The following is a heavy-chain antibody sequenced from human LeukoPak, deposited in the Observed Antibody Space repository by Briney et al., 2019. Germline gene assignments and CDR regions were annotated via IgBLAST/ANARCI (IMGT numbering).Heavy chain of an antibody. D-gene: IGHD2/OR15-2a*01. CDR2: INHSGST. V-gene: IGHV4-34*01. CDR1: GGSFSGYY. CDR3: ARLSALLNGFDP. J-gene: IGHJ5*02. Sequence: PSETLSLTCAVYGGSFSGYYWTWIRQPPGKGLEWIGEINHSGSTYYNPSLKSRVTLSVDTSKKQFSLKLSSGTAADTAVYYCARLSALLNGFDPWGQGTLVTVSS.